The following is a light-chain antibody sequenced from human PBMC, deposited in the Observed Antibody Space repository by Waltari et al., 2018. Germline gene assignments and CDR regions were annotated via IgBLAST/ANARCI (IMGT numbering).Light chain of an antibody. V-gene: IGKV1-39*01. CDR2: VVS. CDR3: HQYCTIQT. Sequence: DIHMTQSPSSLSASVGDRVTITCRASQTINKYLNWYQQKPGKAPKVLISVVSYLHTGVPSRFSGSGSGTDFTLTISSLQAEDAAVYFCHQYCTIQTFGQGTRVEIK. CDR1: QTINKY. J-gene: IGKJ1*01.